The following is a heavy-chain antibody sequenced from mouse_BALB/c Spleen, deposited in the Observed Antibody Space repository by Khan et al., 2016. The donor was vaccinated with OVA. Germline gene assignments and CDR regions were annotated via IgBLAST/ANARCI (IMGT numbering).Heavy chain of an antibody. D-gene: IGHD1-1*01. V-gene: IGHV1-7*01. Sequence: QVQLQQSGAELAKPGASVKRSCKASGYTFTNYWMHWVKQRPGQGLEWIGYIDPTTGYTEYNQKFKDKATLTADKSSSTAYMQLSSLTSEESAVYYCTSDGSTDTWFGYWGQGTLVTVSA. CDR3: TSDGSTDTWFGY. CDR2: IDPTTGYT. J-gene: IGHJ3*01. CDR1: GYTFTNYW.